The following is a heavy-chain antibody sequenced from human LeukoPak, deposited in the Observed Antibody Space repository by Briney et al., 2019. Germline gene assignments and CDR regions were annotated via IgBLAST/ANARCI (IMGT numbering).Heavy chain of an antibody. J-gene: IGHJ4*02. CDR2: INHSGST. D-gene: IGHD2-15*01. V-gene: IGHV4-34*01. CDR3: ARFGYVAAVDL. CDR1: GGSFGGYY. Sequence: SETLSLTCAVYGGSFGGYYWSWIRQPPGKGLEWIGEINHSGSTNYNPSLKSRVTISVDTSKNQFSLKLSSVTAADTAVYYCARFGYVAAVDLWGQGTLVTVSS.